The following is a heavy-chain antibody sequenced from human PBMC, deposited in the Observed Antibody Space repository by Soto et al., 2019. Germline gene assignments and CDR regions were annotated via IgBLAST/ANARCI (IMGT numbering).Heavy chain of an antibody. Sequence: GGSLRLSCAASGITFSSYAMSWVRQAPGKGLEWVSGISDSGGSTYYADSVKGRFTISRDNSKNTLYLQMNSLRAEDTAVYYCAKTEWELLFDYFDYWGQGTLVTVSS. D-gene: IGHD1-26*01. V-gene: IGHV3-23*01. CDR2: ISDSGGST. CDR3: AKTEWELLFDYFDY. J-gene: IGHJ4*02. CDR1: GITFSSYA.